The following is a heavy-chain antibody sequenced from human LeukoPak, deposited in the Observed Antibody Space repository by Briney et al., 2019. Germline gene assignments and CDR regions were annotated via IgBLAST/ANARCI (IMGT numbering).Heavy chain of an antibody. CDR3: AKMKGHPLPKYYMDV. CDR2: IYSGGST. V-gene: IGHV3-53*01. J-gene: IGHJ6*01. CDR1: GFTLSSNY. Sequence: GGSLRLSCAASGFTLSSNYMSWVRQAPGKGLEWVSVIYSGGSTYYADSVKGRFTISRDNSKNTLYREMNSLRAEDTAIYYCAKMKGHPLPKYYMDVWGQGTTVTVSS. D-gene: IGHD1-26*01.